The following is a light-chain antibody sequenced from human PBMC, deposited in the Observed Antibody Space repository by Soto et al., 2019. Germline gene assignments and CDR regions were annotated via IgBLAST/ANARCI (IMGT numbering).Light chain of an antibody. J-gene: IGKJ2*02. CDR2: AAS. CDR1: QSISSY. V-gene: IGKV1-39*01. Sequence: DIQMTQSPSSLSASVGDRVTITCRASQSISSYLNWYQQKPGKAPKLLIYAASSLQTGVPSRFSGGGSGTDFTLTISSLQPEDFATYYCQQSYNTPRTFGQGTNLEIK. CDR3: QQSYNTPRT.